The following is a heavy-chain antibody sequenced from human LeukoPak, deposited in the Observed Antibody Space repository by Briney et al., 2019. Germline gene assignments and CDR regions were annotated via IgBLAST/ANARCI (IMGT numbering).Heavy chain of an antibody. Sequence: SETLSLTCTVSGDSLNNYYWGWIRQAAGRGLEWIAYSYYSGGTNYNSSLKSRVTISVDTSKNQFSLKVTSVTARDTAIYYCVRHGESGRHHAYFDYWGHGALVTVSS. J-gene: IGHJ4*01. CDR2: SYYSGGT. V-gene: IGHV4-59*08. CDR3: VRHGESGRHHAYFDY. CDR1: GDSLNNYY. D-gene: IGHD3-10*01.